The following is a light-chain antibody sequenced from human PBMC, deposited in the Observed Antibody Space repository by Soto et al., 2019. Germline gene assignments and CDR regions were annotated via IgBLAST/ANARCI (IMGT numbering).Light chain of an antibody. CDR2: KAS. CDR3: QQYSNNWT. CDR1: QSISSW. V-gene: IGKV1-5*03. Sequence: DIQMTQSPSTLSASVGDRVTITCRASQSISSWLAWYQQKPGKAPKLLIYKASSLESGVPSRFSGSGSGTEFTLTITSLQPDDFATYHCQQYSNNWTFGQGTKVEIK. J-gene: IGKJ1*01.